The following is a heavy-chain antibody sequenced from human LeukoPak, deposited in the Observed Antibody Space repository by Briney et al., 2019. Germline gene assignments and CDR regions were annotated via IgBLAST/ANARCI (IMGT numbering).Heavy chain of an antibody. CDR3: ARAPYYYDSSGYGDAFDI. J-gene: IGHJ3*02. Sequence: GGSLRLSCAASGFTFSSYGMHWVRQAPGKGLVWVSRINSDGSSTSYADSVKGRFTISRDNAKNTLYLQMNSLRAEDTAVYYCARAPYYYDSSGYGDAFDIWGQGTMVTVSS. CDR1: GFTFSSYG. D-gene: IGHD3-22*01. V-gene: IGHV3-74*01. CDR2: INSDGSST.